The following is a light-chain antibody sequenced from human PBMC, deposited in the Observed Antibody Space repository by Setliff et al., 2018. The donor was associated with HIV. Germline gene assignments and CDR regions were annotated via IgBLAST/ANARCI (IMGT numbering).Light chain of an antibody. CDR3: NSYTGSSTGYV. V-gene: IGLV2-14*01. Sequence: QSALTQPASVSGSPGQSITISCTGTSSDVGDYDFVSWFQQHPGKAPKLMIYEVSNRPSGVSNRFSGSKSGNTASLTISGLRAEDEADYYCNSYTGSSTGYVFGTGTKVTVL. J-gene: IGLJ1*01. CDR1: SSDVGDYDF. CDR2: EVS.